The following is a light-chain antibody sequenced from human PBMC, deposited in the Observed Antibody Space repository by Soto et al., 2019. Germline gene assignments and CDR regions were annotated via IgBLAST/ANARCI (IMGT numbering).Light chain of an antibody. V-gene: IGKV1-39*01. CDR2: AAS. CDR3: QQSYSTPPWT. CDR1: QSIVTY. Sequence: IEMTQSPSSLSASVGDRVTITCRASQSIVTYLNWYLQKPGKAPKLLIYAASNLQSGVPSRFSGSGSGTDFTLTICSLQPEDFATYFCQQSYSTPPWTFGEGTKVDIK. J-gene: IGKJ1*01.